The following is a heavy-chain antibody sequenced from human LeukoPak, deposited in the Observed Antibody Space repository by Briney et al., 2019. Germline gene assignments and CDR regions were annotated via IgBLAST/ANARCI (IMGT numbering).Heavy chain of an antibody. CDR3: ARRDGYDFDY. CDR1: GFTFSSYV. V-gene: IGHV3-64D*06. J-gene: IGHJ4*02. Sequence: GGSLRLSCSASGFTFSSYVMHWVRQAPGKGLEYVSTISSNGDSTYYADSVKGRFIISRDNSENTLYLQMTSLRAEDTAVYYCARRDGYDFDYWGQGTLVTVSS. D-gene: IGHD5-24*01. CDR2: ISSNGDST.